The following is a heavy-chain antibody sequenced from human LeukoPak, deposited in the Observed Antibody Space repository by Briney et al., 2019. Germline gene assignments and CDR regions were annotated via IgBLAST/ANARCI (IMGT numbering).Heavy chain of an antibody. D-gene: IGHD3-10*01. Sequence: PGGSLRLSCSASGFTFSSYGMHWVRQAPGKGLEWVAFIRYDGSNKYYADSVKGRFTISRDNSKNTLYLQMNSLRAEDTAVYYCAAMVRGVIRNWLDPWGQGTLVTVSS. V-gene: IGHV3-30*02. CDR3: AAMVRGVIRNWLDP. J-gene: IGHJ5*02. CDR1: GFTFSSYG. CDR2: IRYDGSNK.